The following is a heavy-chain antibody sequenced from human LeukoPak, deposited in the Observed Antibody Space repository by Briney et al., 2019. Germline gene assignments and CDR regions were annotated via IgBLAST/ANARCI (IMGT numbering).Heavy chain of an antibody. J-gene: IGHJ4*02. Sequence: GGSLRLSCAASGFTFSSYAMNWVRQAPGKGLEWVSGISGSGHRTYYADSVKGRFTISRDNSKNTLYLQMNSLRAEDTAVYYCARGSRSGGNFDYWGQGTLVTVSS. D-gene: IGHD3-10*01. CDR2: ISGSGHRT. CDR1: GFTFSSYA. CDR3: ARGSRSGGNFDY. V-gene: IGHV3-23*01.